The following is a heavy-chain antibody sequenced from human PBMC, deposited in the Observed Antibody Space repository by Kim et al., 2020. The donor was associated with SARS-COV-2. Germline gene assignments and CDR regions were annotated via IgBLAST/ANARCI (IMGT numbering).Heavy chain of an antibody. J-gene: IGHJ4*02. CDR3: ARGAEWTVD. CDR2: GIT. D-gene: IGHD6-19*01. V-gene: IGHV4-59*09. Sequence: GITNYHPSLNSRVTMSVDTSKNQFSLKLSSVTAADTAIYYCARGAEWTVDWGQGTLVTVSS.